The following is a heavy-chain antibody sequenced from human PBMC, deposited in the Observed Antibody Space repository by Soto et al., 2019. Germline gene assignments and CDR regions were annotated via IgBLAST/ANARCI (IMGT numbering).Heavy chain of an antibody. Sequence: QVQLQESGPGLVKPSQTLSLTCTVSGGSISSGDYYWSWIRQPPGKGLEWIGYIHYSGSTYYNPSPKSRVTISVAPSKNQSSLKLSSVTAADTAVYYCARAAPGYGSGSYRDYWGQGTLVTVSS. V-gene: IGHV4-30-4*01. J-gene: IGHJ4*02. D-gene: IGHD3-10*01. CDR2: IHYSGST. CDR3: ARAAPGYGSGSYRDY. CDR1: GGSISSGDYY.